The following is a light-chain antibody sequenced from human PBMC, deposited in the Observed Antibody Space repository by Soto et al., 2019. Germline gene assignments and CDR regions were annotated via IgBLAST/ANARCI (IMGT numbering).Light chain of an antibody. Sequence: DIQMTQSPSKLSASVGDRVTITCRASQSISSWLAWYQQKPGKAPKLLIYDASSLESGVPSRFSGSGSGTEFTLTISSLQPDDFATYYCQQYNSYWTFGQGTKVDIK. CDR3: QQYNSYWT. V-gene: IGKV1-5*01. CDR2: DAS. J-gene: IGKJ1*01. CDR1: QSISSW.